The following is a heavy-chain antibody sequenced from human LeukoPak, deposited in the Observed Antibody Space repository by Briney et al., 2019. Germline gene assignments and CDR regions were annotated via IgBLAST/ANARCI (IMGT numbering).Heavy chain of an antibody. V-gene: IGHV3-30-3*01. CDR2: ISYDGSNK. CDR3: ARALFDY. Sequence: TGGSLRLSCAASGFTFSSYAMHWVRQAPGKGLEWVAVISYDGSNKYYADSVKGRFTISRDNSKNTLYLQMNSLRAEDTAVYYCARALFDYWGQGTLVTVSS. J-gene: IGHJ4*02. CDR1: GFTFSSYA.